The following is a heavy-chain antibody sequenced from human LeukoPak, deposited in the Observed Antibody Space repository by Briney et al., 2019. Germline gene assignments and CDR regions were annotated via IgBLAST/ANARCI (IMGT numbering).Heavy chain of an antibody. CDR1: GGSFSGYY. CDR3: ARGPGGYSPPTN. V-gene: IGHV4-34*01. J-gene: IGHJ4*02. CDR2: INHSGST. D-gene: IGHD5-18*01. Sequence: SETLSLTCAVYGGSFSGYYWSWIRQPPGKGLEWIGEINHSGSTNYNPSLKSRVTISVDTSKNQFSLKLSSVTAADTAVYYCARGPGGYSPPTNWGQGTLVTVSS.